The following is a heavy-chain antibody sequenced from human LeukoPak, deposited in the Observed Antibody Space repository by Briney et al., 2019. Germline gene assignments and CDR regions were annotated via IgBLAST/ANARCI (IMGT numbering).Heavy chain of an antibody. CDR2: TSGSGDIT. CDR1: GFTFRNYA. J-gene: IGHJ1*01. V-gene: IGHV3-23*01. Sequence: GGSLRLSCAASGFTFRNYAMTWVRQAPGKGPEWVSTTSGSGDITLYADSVKGRFTISRTNSENRLYLQMNSLRADDAGVYYCANYRSGGGGYYSGLEHWGQGTLVAVSS. D-gene: IGHD2-15*01. CDR3: ANYRSGGGGYYSGLEH.